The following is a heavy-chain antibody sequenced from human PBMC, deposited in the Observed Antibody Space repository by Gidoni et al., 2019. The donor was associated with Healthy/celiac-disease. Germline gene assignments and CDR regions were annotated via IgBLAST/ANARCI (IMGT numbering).Heavy chain of an antibody. J-gene: IGHJ4*02. D-gene: IGHD2-15*01. CDR1: GFTFSSYG. V-gene: IGHV3-30*18. Sequence: QVQLVESGGGVVQPGRSLRLSCAASGFTFSSYGMHWVRQAPGKGLEWVAVISYDGSNKYYADSVKGRFTISRDNSKNTLYLQMNSLRAEDTAVYYCAKMAVDIVVDLSLFDYWGQGTLVTVSS. CDR2: ISYDGSNK. CDR3: AKMAVDIVVDLSLFDY.